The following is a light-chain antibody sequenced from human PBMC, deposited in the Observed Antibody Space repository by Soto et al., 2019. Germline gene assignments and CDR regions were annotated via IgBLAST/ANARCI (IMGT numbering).Light chain of an antibody. Sequence: EIALTQSPATLYLSPGQRATLSCRTSQSVATYVAWYQHNPGQAPRLLIFDASNRVTGIQARFSGSGSGTDFPPASSSQEPEDFAVYYCLQRYNWPNTFGQGTQLEIK. CDR3: LQRYNWPNT. CDR1: QSVATY. CDR2: DAS. V-gene: IGKV3-11*01. J-gene: IGKJ2*01.